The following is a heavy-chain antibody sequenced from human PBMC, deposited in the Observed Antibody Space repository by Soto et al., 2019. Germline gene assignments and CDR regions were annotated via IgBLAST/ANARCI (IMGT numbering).Heavy chain of an antibody. Sequence: GGSLRLSCAASGFTFSSYGMHWVRQAPGKGLEWVAVISYDGSNKYYADSVKGRFTISRDNSKNTLYLQMNSLRAEDTAVYYCAKDLELEQWLGRTPGIFGMDVWGQGTTVTVSS. CDR1: GFTFSSYG. J-gene: IGHJ6*02. CDR3: AKDLELEQWLGRTPGIFGMDV. D-gene: IGHD6-19*01. V-gene: IGHV3-30*18. CDR2: ISYDGSNK.